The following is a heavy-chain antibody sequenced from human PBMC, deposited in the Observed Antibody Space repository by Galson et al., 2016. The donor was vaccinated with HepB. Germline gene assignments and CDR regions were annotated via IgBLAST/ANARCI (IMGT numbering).Heavy chain of an antibody. CDR1: GGSISSSTYY. J-gene: IGHJ4*02. CDR2: IYHSGST. D-gene: IGHD3-10*01. CDR3: ARDRSSGSGNFGY. Sequence: TLSLTCTVSGGSISSSTYYWSWIRQHPGKGLEWIGYIYHSGSTYYNPSLKSRVSISVDTSKNQFSLRLSSVTAADTAVYYCARDRSSGSGNFGYWGQGTLVTVSS. V-gene: IGHV4-31*03.